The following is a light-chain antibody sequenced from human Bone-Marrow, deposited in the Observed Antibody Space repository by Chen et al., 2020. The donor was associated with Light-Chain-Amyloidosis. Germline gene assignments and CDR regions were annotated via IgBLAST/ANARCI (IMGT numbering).Light chain of an antibody. CDR2: DDS. Sequence: YVTTQPSSVSVAPGQTDTIACGGNNIGSTSVHWYQQTPGQAPLLVVYDDSDRPSGIPERLSGSNSGNTATLTISRVEAGDEADYYCQVWDRGSDRPVFGGGTKLTVL. J-gene: IGLJ3*02. V-gene: IGLV3-21*02. CDR1: NIGSTS. CDR3: QVWDRGSDRPV.